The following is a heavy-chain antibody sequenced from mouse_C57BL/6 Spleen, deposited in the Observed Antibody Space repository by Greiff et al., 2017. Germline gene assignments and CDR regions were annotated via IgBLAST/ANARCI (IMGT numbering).Heavy chain of an antibody. V-gene: IGHV5-17*01. CDR1: GFTFSDYG. Sequence: EVQGVESGGGLVKPGGSLKLSCAASGFTFSDYGMHWVRQAPEKGLEWVAYLSSGSSTIYSADTVTGRFTVSRDNAKNSLFLQMTSLRAEDTAMYYCATNSILPLALYYYAMDYWGQGTSVTVSS. J-gene: IGHJ4*01. CDR3: ATNSILPLALYYYAMDY. CDR2: LSSGSSTI. D-gene: IGHD1-1*01.